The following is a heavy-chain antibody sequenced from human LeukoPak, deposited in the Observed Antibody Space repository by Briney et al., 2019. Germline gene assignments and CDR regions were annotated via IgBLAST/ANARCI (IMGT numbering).Heavy chain of an antibody. D-gene: IGHD3-3*01. J-gene: IGHJ6*03. CDR1: GYTFTSYG. Sequence: ASVKVSCKASGYTFTSYGISWVRQAPGQGLEWMGWISAYNGNTNYAQKLQGRVTMTTDTSTSTAYMELRSLRSDDTAVYYCARVGFSYDFWSGYHYYMDVWGKGTTVTVSS. CDR3: ARVGFSYDFWSGYHYYMDV. CDR2: ISAYNGNT. V-gene: IGHV1-18*01.